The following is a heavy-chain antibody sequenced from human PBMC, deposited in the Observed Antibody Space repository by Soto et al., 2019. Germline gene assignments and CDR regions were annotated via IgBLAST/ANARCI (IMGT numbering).Heavy chain of an antibody. Sequence: GGSLRLSCAASGFAVSSYSVHWVRQAPGKGLEWVAAMSLDGNSRYFADSVKGRFTISRDTSKNTWSLQMNSLGPEDSAVYHCTRDYSYQRAMDVWGQGTTVTVSS. CDR1: GFAVSSYS. J-gene: IGHJ6*02. CDR2: MSLDGNSR. V-gene: IGHV3-30-3*01. CDR3: TRDYSYQRAMDV. D-gene: IGHD2-15*01.